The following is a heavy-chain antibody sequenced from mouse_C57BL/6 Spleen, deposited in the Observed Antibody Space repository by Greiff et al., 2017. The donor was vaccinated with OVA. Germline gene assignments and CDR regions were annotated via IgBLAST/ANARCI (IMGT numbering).Heavy chain of an antibody. CDR3: AILYSNSFAY. J-gene: IGHJ3*01. D-gene: IGHD2-5*01. V-gene: IGHV2-6*01. Sequence: VQLQQSGPGLVAPSQSLSITCTVSGFSLTSYGVDWVRQSPGKGLEWLGVIWGVGSTNYNSALKSRLSISKDNSKSQVFLKMNSLQTDDTAMYYCAILYSNSFAYWGQGTLVTVSA. CDR1: GFSLTSYG. CDR2: IWGVGST.